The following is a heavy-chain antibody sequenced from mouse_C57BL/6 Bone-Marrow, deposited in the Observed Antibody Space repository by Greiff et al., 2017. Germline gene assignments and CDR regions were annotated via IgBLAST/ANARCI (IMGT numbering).Heavy chain of an antibody. CDR2: INPNNGGT. V-gene: IGHV1-22*01. CDR3: GRGGLRRGAMDY. Sequence: VQLQQSGPELVKPGASVKMSCKASGYTFTDYNMHWVKQSHGKSLEWIGYINPNNGGTSYNQKFKGKATLTVNKSSSTAYMELRSLTSEDSAVYYCGRGGLRRGAMDYWGQGTSVTVSS. CDR1: GYTFTDYN. J-gene: IGHJ4*01. D-gene: IGHD2-4*01.